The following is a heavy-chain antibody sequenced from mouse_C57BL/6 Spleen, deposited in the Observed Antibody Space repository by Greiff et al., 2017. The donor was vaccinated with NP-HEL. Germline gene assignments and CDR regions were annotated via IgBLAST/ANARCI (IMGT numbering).Heavy chain of an antibody. CDR2: IDPSDSYT. Sequence: QVQLQQPGAELVMPGASVKLSCKASGYTFTSYWMHWVKQRPGQGLEWIGEIDPSDSYTNYNQKFKGKSTLTVDKSSSTAYMQLSSLTAEDSAVYYCARGGDRGTWFAYWGQGTLVTVSA. V-gene: IGHV1-69*01. CDR3: ARGGDRGTWFAY. D-gene: IGHD3-2*01. J-gene: IGHJ3*01. CDR1: GYTFTSYW.